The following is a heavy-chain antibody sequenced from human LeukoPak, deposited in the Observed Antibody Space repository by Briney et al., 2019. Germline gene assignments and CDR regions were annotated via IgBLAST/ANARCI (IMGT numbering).Heavy chain of an antibody. CDR1: GCTLGSYA. CDR3: AKGVRLWFAFYFDY. Sequence: GGSLRLSCAGSGCTLGSYAMSWVRQAPGKGLEWVSSISGNGYNTYYADSVKGRFTISSESSGNTLYLQMHNLRAEDTAVYYCAKGVRLWFAFYFDYWGQGTLVTVSS. J-gene: IGHJ4*02. V-gene: IGHV3-23*01. CDR2: ISGNGYNT. D-gene: IGHD3-10*01.